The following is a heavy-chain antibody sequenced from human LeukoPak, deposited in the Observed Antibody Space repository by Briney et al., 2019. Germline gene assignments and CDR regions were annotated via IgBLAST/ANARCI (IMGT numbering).Heavy chain of an antibody. J-gene: IGHJ4*02. Sequence: GGSLRLSCAASGFTVSSNYMSWVRQAPGKGLEWVSVIYSGGSTYYADSVKGRFTISRDNSKNTLYLQMNSLRAEDTAVYYCARQFVDYGGYFVYWGQGTLVTVSS. CDR2: IYSGGST. CDR3: ARQFVDYGGYFVY. CDR1: GFTVSSNY. D-gene: IGHD4-23*01. V-gene: IGHV3-53*01.